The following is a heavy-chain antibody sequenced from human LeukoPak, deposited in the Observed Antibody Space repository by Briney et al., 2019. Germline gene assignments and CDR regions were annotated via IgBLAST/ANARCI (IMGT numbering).Heavy chain of an antibody. Sequence: GGSLRLSCAASGFTFSSYSMNWVRQAPGKGLEWVGRIKSKTDGGTTDYAAPVKGRFTISRDDSKNTLYLQMNSLKTEDTAVYYCTTVPEDIVVVPALFDPWGQGTLVTVSS. J-gene: IGHJ5*02. CDR2: IKSKTDGGTT. D-gene: IGHD2-2*01. CDR1: GFTFSSYS. CDR3: TTVPEDIVVVPALFDP. V-gene: IGHV3-15*07.